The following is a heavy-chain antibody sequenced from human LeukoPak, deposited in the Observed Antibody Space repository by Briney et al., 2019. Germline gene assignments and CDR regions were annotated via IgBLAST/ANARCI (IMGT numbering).Heavy chain of an antibody. CDR2: ISGSGGST. CDR1: GFTFSSYA. CDR3: AKDSKYSGSPTLFDY. V-gene: IGHV3-23*01. Sequence: GGSLRLSCAASGFTFSSYAMSWVRQAPGKGLEWVSAISGSGGSTYYADSVKGRFTISRDNSKNTLYLQMNSLRAEDTAVYYCAKDSKYSGSPTLFDYWGQGTLVTVSS. D-gene: IGHD1-26*01. J-gene: IGHJ4*02.